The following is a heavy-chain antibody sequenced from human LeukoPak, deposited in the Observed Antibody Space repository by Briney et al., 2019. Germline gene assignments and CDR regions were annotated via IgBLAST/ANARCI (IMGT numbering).Heavy chain of an antibody. CDR1: GYTFTGYY. Sequence: ASVKVSCKASGYTFTGYYMHWVRQAPGQGLEWMGWINPNSGGTNYAQKFQGRVTMTRDTSISTAYMELSRLRSDDTAVYYCARDIVVVPAALIGADYWGQGTLVTVSS. D-gene: IGHD2-2*01. J-gene: IGHJ4*02. CDR2: INPNSGGT. CDR3: ARDIVVVPAALIGADY. V-gene: IGHV1-2*02.